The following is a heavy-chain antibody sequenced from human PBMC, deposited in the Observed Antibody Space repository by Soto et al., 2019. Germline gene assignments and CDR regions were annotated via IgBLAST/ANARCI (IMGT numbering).Heavy chain of an antibody. CDR2: INHTGGT. CDR1: GGYVDGYY. D-gene: IGHD3-3*01. CDR3: ATRITVFGLLIPPFDP. V-gene: IGHV4-34*01. J-gene: IGHJ5*02. Sequence: SETLSPTSCVYGGYVDGYYWNWIRQPHGKGLEWIGEINHTGGTHYNPSLKSRVTMSVDTSKNQFSLRLSSVTAADTAIYYCATRITVFGLLIPPFDPWGQGTQVTVSS.